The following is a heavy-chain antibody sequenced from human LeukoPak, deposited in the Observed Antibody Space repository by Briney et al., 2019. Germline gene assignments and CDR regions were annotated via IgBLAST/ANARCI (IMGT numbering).Heavy chain of an antibody. Sequence: GGSLRLSCAASGFTFSSYSMNWVRQAPGKGLEWVSSISSSSSYIYYADSVKGRFTISRDNSKNMVYLQMNSLRAEDTTVYYCTTMDVWGKGTTVTISS. CDR1: GFTFSSYS. V-gene: IGHV3-21*01. J-gene: IGHJ6*03. D-gene: IGHD1-14*01. CDR3: TTMDV. CDR2: ISSSSSYI.